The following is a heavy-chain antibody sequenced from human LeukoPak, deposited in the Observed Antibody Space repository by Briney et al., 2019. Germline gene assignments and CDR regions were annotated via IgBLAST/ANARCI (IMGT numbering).Heavy chain of an antibody. Sequence: GGSLRLSCAASGFTFGSYAMSWVRQAPGKGLEWVSAISGNGGYTYYADSVKGRFTISRDNSKNTLYLQMNSLRAEDTAVYYCAKDPYSSAWFSRDWFDPWGQGTLVTVSS. D-gene: IGHD6-13*01. CDR3: AKDPYSSAWFSRDWFDP. CDR1: GFTFGSYA. CDR2: ISGNGGYT. V-gene: IGHV3-23*01. J-gene: IGHJ5*02.